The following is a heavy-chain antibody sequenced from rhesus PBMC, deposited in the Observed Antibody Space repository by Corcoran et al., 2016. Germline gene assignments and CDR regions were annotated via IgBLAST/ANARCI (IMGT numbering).Heavy chain of an antibody. CDR2: ISWDDDR. Sequence: QVTLTESGPALVKPTQTLTLTCTFSGFSISTSGMGVGWTRLHPGQPLERLALISWDDDRYYITSLKSRLTISKDTSKNQVVLTMTNMDPVDTATYYCARRRRYCSGGVCSWYFDLWGPGTPITISS. CDR1: GFSISTSGMG. D-gene: IGHD2-8*01. CDR3: ARRRRYCSGGVCSWYFDL. J-gene: IGHJ2*01. V-gene: IGHV2-174*01.